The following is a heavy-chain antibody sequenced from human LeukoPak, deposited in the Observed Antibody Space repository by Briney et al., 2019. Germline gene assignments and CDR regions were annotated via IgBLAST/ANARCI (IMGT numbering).Heavy chain of an antibody. Sequence: SETLSLTCTVSGGSISSGSYYWGWIRQPPGKGLEWIGEINHSGSTNYNPSLKSRVTISVDTSKNQFSLKLSSVTAADTAVYYCARGRSHYYYYYGMDVWGQGTTVTVSS. J-gene: IGHJ6*02. CDR2: INHSGST. CDR3: ARGRSHYYYYYGMDV. V-gene: IGHV4-39*07. CDR1: GGSISSGSYY.